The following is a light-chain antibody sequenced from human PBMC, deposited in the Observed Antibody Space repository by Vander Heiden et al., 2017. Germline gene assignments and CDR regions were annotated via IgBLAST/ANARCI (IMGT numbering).Light chain of an antibody. J-gene: IGKJ3*01. CDR2: GSS. CDR3: QHYDNLPVT. V-gene: IGKV1-33*01. CDR1: QDISTF. Sequence: DVRMTQSPSSLSASVGARVTITCQASQDISTFLNWYQQKPVRVLKLLMSGSSNFEVGVLSRSSGSGSGTDSTFTINGLQTEDLATYYCQHYDNLPVTFGPGTKVDSK.